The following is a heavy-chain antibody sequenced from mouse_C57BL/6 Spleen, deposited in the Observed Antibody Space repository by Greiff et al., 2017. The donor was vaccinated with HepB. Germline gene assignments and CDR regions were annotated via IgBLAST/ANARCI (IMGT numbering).Heavy chain of an antibody. V-gene: IGHV1-82*01. CDR3: ARSPHYYGSLDY. CDR1: GYAFSSSC. Sequence: QVQLKESGPELVKPGASVKISCKASGYAFSSSCMNWVKQRPGKGLEWIGRIYPGDGDTNYNGKFKGKATLTADKSSSTAYMQLSSLTSEDSAVYFCARSPHYYGSLDYWGQGTTLTVSS. CDR2: IYPGDGDT. D-gene: IGHD1-1*01. J-gene: IGHJ2*01.